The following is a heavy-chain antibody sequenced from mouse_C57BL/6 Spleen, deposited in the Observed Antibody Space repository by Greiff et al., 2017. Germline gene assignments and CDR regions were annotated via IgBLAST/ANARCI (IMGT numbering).Heavy chain of an antibody. V-gene: IGHV1-42*01. CDR1: GYSFTGYY. D-gene: IGHD4-1*01. Sequence: VQLKESGPELVKPGASVKISCKASGYSFTGYYMNWVKQSPEKSLEWIGEINPSTGGTTYTQKFKAKATLTADKSSSTAYMQLKSLTSEDSAVXYCAKSGKEGFAYWGQGTLVTVSA. CDR3: AKSGKEGFAY. J-gene: IGHJ3*01. CDR2: INPSTGGT.